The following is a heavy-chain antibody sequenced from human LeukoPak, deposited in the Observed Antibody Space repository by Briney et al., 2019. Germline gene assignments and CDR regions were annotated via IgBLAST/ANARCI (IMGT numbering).Heavy chain of an antibody. D-gene: IGHD4-11*01. Sequence: SQTLSLTCTVSGGSISSGGYYWSWIRQHPGKGLEWIGYIYYSGSTYYNPSLKSRVTISVDTSKNHFSLKLSSVTAADTAVYFCARGTTVTSFDYWGQGTLVTVSS. CDR2: IYYSGST. CDR3: ARGTTVTSFDY. CDR1: GGSISSGGYY. V-gene: IGHV4-30-4*08. J-gene: IGHJ4*02.